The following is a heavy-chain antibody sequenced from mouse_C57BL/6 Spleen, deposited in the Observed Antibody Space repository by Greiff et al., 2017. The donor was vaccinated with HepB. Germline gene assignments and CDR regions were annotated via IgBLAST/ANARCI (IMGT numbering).Heavy chain of an antibody. J-gene: IGHJ2*01. Sequence: QVQLKESGPGLVQPSQSLSITCTVSGFSLTSYGVHWVRQSPGKGLEWLGVIWSGGSTDYNAAFISRLSISKDNSKSQVFFKMNSLQADDTAIYYCARYTTVVGGYYFDYWGQGTTLTVSS. V-gene: IGHV2-2*01. CDR3: ARYTTVVGGYYFDY. CDR2: IWSGGST. D-gene: IGHD1-1*01. CDR1: GFSLTSYG.